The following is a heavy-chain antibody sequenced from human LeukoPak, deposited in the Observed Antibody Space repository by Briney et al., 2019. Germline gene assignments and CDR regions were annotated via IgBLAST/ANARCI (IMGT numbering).Heavy chain of an antibody. D-gene: IGHD1-14*01. V-gene: IGHV4-59*01. CDR1: GGSISSYY. J-gene: IGHJ6*02. Sequence: SETLSLTCTVSGGSISSYYWSWIRQPPGKGLEWIGYIYYSGSTNYNPSLKSRVTISVDTSKNQFSLRLHYVTAADTAIYYCARGGTIENGMDVWGQGTTVTVSS. CDR3: ARGGTIENGMDV. CDR2: IYYSGST.